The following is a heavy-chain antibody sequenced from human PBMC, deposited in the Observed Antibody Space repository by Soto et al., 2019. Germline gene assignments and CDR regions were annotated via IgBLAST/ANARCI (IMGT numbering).Heavy chain of an antibody. V-gene: IGHV4-39*01. J-gene: IGHJ5*02. CDR1: GGHISTSRSY. D-gene: IGHD2-21*01. CDR3: ARQPTTGDTDLWFDP. CDR2: IFYSGST. Sequence: QLQLLESGPGLVKASETLSLTCSVSGGHISTSRSYWAWIRQPPGKGLEWLANIFYSGSTFYHPSLASRVSVSVDTSKNEFALKLRSVTAADTAVYYCARQPTTGDTDLWFDPWGQGTLVTVSS.